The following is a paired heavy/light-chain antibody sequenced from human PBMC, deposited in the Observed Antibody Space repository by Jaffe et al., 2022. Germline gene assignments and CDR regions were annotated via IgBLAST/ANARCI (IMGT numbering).Heavy chain of an antibody. V-gene: IGHV5-51*03. D-gene: IGHD2-15*01. CDR1: GYSFTSYW. CDR2: IYPGDSDT. CDR3: VRLPRYCSGGSCSAEYFQH. J-gene: IGHJ1*01. Sequence: EVQLVQSGAEVKKPGESLKISCKGSGYSFTSYWIGWVRQMPGKGLEWMGIIYPGDSDTRYSPSFQGQVTISADKSISTAYLQWSSLKASDTAMYYCVRLPRYCSGGSCSAEYFQHWGQGTLVTVSS.
Light chain of an antibody. Sequence: EIVLTQSPGTLSLSPGERATLSCRASQSVSSSYLAWYQQKPGQAPRLLIYGASSRATGIPDRFSGSGSGTDFTLTISRLEPEDFAVYYCQQYGSSPPGYTFGQGTKLEIK. CDR1: QSVSSSY. J-gene: IGKJ2*01. CDR3: QQYGSSPPGYT. V-gene: IGKV3-20*01. CDR2: GAS.